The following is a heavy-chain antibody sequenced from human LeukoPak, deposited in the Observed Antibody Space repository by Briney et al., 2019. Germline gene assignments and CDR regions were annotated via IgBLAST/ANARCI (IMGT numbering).Heavy chain of an antibody. D-gene: IGHD4-23*01. CDR1: GXSISSSNYY. CDR3: ARDYGGNSYYFDY. CDR2: IYHSGST. V-gene: IGHV4-39*02. Sequence: SETLSLTCTVSGXSISSSNYYWGWIRQPPGKGLEWIGSIYHSGSTYSNPSLKSRVTISVDTSKNQSSLKLSSVSAADTAVFYCARDYGGNSYYFDYWGQGTLVTVSS. J-gene: IGHJ4*02.